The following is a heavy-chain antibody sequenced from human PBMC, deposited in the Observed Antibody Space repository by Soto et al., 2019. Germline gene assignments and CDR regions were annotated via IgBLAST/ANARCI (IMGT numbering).Heavy chain of an antibody. CDR1: GFTFSSYW. V-gene: IGHV3-74*01. D-gene: IGHD4-17*01. J-gene: IGHJ6*02. CDR2: INSDGSST. CDR3: ARVSPDYGDANDWDYYYYGMDV. Sequence: GGSLRLSCAASGFTFSSYWMHWVRQAPGKGLVWVSRINSDGSSTSYADSVKGRFTISRDNAKKTLYLQMNSLRAEDTAVYYCARVSPDYGDANDWDYYYYGMDVWGQGTTVTVSS.